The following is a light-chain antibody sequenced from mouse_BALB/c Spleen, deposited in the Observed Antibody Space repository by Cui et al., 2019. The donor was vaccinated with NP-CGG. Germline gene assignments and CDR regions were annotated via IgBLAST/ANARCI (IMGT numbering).Light chain of an antibody. CDR2: GTN. Sequence: QAVATQDSALTTSPGETVTLTCRSSTGAVTTSNYANWVQEKPDHLFTGLIGGTNNRAPGVPARFSGSLIGDKAVLIITGTQTEDEAIYFCALWYSNHWVFGGGTKLTVL. CDR1: TGAVTTSNY. V-gene: IGLV1*01. CDR3: ALWYSNHWV. J-gene: IGLJ1*01.